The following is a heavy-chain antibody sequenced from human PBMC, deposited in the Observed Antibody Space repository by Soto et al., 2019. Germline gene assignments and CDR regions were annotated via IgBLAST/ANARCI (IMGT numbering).Heavy chain of an antibody. J-gene: IGHJ4*02. CDR3: ATRVGTTVGLDY. V-gene: IGHV3-23*01. D-gene: IGHD1-26*01. Sequence: SLRLSCEASGFTFSSYGMAWVRQAPGKGLEYVSSIGGSGATTSYADSVRGRSTISRDNSKNTLYLQMNSLGGEDTAVYYCATRVGTTVGLDYWGQGTLVTVSS. CDR2: IGGSGATT. CDR1: GFTFSSYG.